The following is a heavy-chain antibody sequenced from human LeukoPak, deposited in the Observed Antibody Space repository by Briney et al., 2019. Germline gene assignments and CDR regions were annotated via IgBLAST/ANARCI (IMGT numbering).Heavy chain of an antibody. Sequence: GGSLRLSCAASGFTFSSYAMSWVRQAPGKGLEWVSAISGSGSNTYYADSVKGRFTISRDNSKNTLYVQMNGLRAEDTAVYYCARSPTYYYDTSGYRYFDYWGQGTLVTVSS. CDR2: ISGSGSNT. J-gene: IGHJ4*02. V-gene: IGHV3-23*01. CDR1: GFTFSSYA. CDR3: ARSPTYYYDTSGYRYFDY. D-gene: IGHD3-22*01.